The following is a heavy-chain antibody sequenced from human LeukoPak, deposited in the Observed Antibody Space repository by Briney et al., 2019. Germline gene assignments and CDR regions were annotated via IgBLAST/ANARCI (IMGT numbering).Heavy chain of an antibody. D-gene: IGHD2-2*01. Sequence: SETLSLTCTVSGGSISSGDYYWSWIRQPPGKGLEWIGYIYYSGSTYYNPSLKSRVTISVDTSKNQFSLKLSSVTAADTAVYYCARDLYCSSTSCPIDYWGQGTLVTVSS. CDR3: ARDLYCSSTSCPIDY. J-gene: IGHJ4*02. CDR1: GGSISSGDYY. CDR2: IYYSGST. V-gene: IGHV4-30-4*08.